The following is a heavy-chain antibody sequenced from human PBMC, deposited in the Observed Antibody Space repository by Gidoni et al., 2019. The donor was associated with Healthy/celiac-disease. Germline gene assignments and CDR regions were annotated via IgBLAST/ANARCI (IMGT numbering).Heavy chain of an antibody. D-gene: IGHD5-18*01. CDR1: GGSFSGYY. CDR3: ARGGYSYGYLVRTFDY. V-gene: IGHV4-34*01. J-gene: IGHJ4*02. CDR2: INHSGST. Sequence: QVQLQQLGAGLLKPSETLSLTCAVYGGSFSGYYWSWIRQPPGKGLEWIGEINHSGSTNYNPSLKSRVTISVDTSKNQFSLKLSSVTAADTAVYYCARGGYSYGYLVRTFDYWGQGTLVTVSS.